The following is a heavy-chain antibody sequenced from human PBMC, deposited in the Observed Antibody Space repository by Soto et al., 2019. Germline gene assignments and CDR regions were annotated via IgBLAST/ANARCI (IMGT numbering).Heavy chain of an antibody. J-gene: IGHJ4*02. CDR1: GGTFSSYA. CDR3: ARVESQGYYDSSGYYYNY. CDR2: IIPIFGTA. V-gene: IGHV1-69*13. Sequence: ASVKVSCKASGGTFSSYAISWVRQAPGQGLEWMGGIIPIFGTANYAQKFQGRVTITADESTSTAYMELSSLRSEDTAVYYCARVESQGYYDSSGYYYNYWGQGTLVTVSS. D-gene: IGHD3-22*01.